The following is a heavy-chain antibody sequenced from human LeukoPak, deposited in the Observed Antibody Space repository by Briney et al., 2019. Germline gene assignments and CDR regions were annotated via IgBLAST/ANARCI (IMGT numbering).Heavy chain of an antibody. CDR3: ARDTLSYYYDSSGFDY. CDR2: INPNSGGT. V-gene: IGHV1-2*02. D-gene: IGHD3-22*01. J-gene: IGHJ4*02. Sequence: ASVKVSCKASGYTFTGYYMHWVRQAPGQGLEWMGWINPNSGGTNYAQKFQGRVTMTRDTSISTAYMELSRLRSDDTAVYYCARDTLSYYYDSSGFDYWGQGTLVTVSS. CDR1: GYTFTGYY.